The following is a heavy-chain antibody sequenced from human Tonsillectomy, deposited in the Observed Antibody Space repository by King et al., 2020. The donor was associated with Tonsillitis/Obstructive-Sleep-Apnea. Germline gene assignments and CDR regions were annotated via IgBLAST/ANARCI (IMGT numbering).Heavy chain of an antibody. V-gene: IGHV3-48*02. CDR1: GFTFSSYS. D-gene: IGHD2-2*01. CDR3: ARDRILACSSTRCYRKNAFDI. J-gene: IGHJ3*02. CDR2: ISSSSSTI. Sequence: EVQLVESGGGLVQPGGSLRLSCAASGFTFSSYSMNWVRQAPGKGLEWVSYISSSSSTIYYADSVKGRFTISRDNAKNSLYLQMNSLRDEETAVYYCARDRILACSSTRCYRKNAFDIWGQGTMVTVSS.